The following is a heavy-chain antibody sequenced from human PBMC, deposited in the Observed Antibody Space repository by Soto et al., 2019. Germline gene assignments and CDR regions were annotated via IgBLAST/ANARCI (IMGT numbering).Heavy chain of an antibody. CDR3: AKENGFQFVNFGASGFDY. CDR2: ISGSGSST. Sequence: EVQLLESGGGLVQPGGSLRLSCAASGFRFSSKAMSWDRQAPGKGLEWVSIISGSGSSTYYTDSLKGRFTISRDNSKNMVYLEMNYLRAEDTAVYYCAKENGFQFVNFGASGFDYWGQGSLVSVSS. J-gene: IGHJ4*02. D-gene: IGHD6-6*01. CDR1: GFRFSSKA. V-gene: IGHV3-23*01.